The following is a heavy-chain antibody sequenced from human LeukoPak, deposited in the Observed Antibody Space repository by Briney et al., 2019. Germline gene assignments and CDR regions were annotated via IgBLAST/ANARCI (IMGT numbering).Heavy chain of an antibody. J-gene: IGHJ6*03. D-gene: IGHD3-16*01. V-gene: IGHV3-48*01. CDR2: ISGSSGTI. CDR1: GFTFSSYS. Sequence: GGSLRLSCVASGFTFSSYSMNWVRQAPGKRLEWVSYISGSSGTIYYADSVKGRFTISRDNAKNSLYLQMLSLRAEDTAVYYCARRSEFGVLYYMDIWGKGTTVTVSS. CDR3: ARRSEFGVLYYMDI.